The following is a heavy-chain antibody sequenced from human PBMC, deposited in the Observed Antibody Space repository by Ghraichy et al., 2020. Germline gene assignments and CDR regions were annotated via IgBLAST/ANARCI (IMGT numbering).Heavy chain of an antibody. D-gene: IGHD6-13*01. CDR1: GYSFTTST. J-gene: IGHJ5*02. Sequence: ASVKVSCRTSGYSFTTSTIHWVRQAPGQRLEWMGWIIAGNGNTKYSQNFQGRVTITRDISASTAYMEVSSLRSEDTAVYYCARDHNSSWFLLKSWGQGTLVTVSS. CDR3: ARDHNSSWFLLKS. CDR2: IIAGNGNT. V-gene: IGHV1-3*01.